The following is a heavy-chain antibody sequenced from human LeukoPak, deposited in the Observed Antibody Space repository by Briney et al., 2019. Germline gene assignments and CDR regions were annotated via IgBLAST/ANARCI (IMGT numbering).Heavy chain of an antibody. CDR2: ISYGGAT. CDR1: GGSISSYY. Sequence: SETLSLTCTVSGGSISSYYWSWIRQPPGKGLEWIGYISYGGATSYNPSLKRRVTISVYSPKNRFSLRLSSLTAADTALYYCARHGGTLDYFDYWGPGSLVTVSS. D-gene: IGHD1-26*01. V-gene: IGHV4-59*08. CDR3: ARHGGTLDYFDY. J-gene: IGHJ4*02.